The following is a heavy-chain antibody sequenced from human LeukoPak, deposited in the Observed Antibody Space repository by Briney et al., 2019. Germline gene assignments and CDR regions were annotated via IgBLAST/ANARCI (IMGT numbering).Heavy chain of an antibody. D-gene: IGHD6-19*01. V-gene: IGHV3-30-3*01. CDR2: ISYDGSNK. J-gene: IGHJ4*02. Sequence: GGSLRLSCAASGFTLSSSAMPWVRQAPDKGLEWVAVISYDGSNKYYADSVKGRFTISRDNSKNTLYLQMNSLRADDTAVYYCARDRDSSGWYEGFDYWGQGTLVTVSS. CDR3: ARDRDSSGWYEGFDY. CDR1: GFTLSSSA.